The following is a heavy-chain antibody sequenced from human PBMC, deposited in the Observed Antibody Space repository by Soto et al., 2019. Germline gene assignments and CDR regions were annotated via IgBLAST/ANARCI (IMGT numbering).Heavy chain of an antibody. CDR3: ARSPTSRFDY. CDR2: MSSDGYIT. V-gene: IGHV3-30*14. CDR1: GFTFRTYT. J-gene: IGHJ4*02. Sequence: FLRLSCATAGFTFRTYTMPWILPVPGNGLEWVAVMSSDGYITYYADSVKGRSTISRVNTTNTLVLGMTSLFTEDTPAYYCARSPTSRFDYSGQGTLVTVSS.